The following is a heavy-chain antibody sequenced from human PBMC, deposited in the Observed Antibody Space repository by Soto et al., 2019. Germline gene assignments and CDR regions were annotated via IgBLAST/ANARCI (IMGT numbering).Heavy chain of an antibody. CDR1: GGSMRNYF. Sequence: PSETLSLTCTVSGGSMRNYFWTWIRQPPGKGLEWIGYIHYSGTTSFFPSYNPSLRSRVTISEDTSKNQFSLKLLSVTTADTAVYFCAAGEASNRNLAPYYLDFWGQGTLVTV. CDR2: IHYSGTT. CDR3: AAGEASNRNLAPYYLDF. V-gene: IGHV4-59*01. J-gene: IGHJ4*02. D-gene: IGHD2-2*01.